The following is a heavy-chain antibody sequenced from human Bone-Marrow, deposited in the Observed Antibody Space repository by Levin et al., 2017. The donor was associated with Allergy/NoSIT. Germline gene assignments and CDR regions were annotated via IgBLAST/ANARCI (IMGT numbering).Heavy chain of an antibody. CDR3: ARHIWYGESNYYYFDV. D-gene: IGHD3-10*01. J-gene: IGHJ2*01. CDR1: GYTFTSFW. Sequence: KCGESLKISCQTSGYTFTSFWIGWVRQMPGKGLEWMGVIYPGDSDTRYSPSFQGQVTISADKSISTAYLQWSSLKASDTAIYYCARHIWYGESNYYYFDVWGRGTLVTVSS. V-gene: IGHV5-51*01. CDR2: IYPGDSDT.